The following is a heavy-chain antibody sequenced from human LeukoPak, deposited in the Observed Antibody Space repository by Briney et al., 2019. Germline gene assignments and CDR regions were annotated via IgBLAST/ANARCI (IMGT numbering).Heavy chain of an antibody. D-gene: IGHD3-22*01. CDR3: AGDKRLVDGRGYYVSCFDY. CDR2: IYSGGST. Sequence: GGSLRLSCAASGLTVSDNYMGWVRQAPGKGLEWVSVIYSGGSTYYADSVRGRFTISRHNSKNTVYLQLNSLTAEDTAVYYCAGDKRLVDGRGYYVSCFDYWGQGTLVTVSS. CDR1: GLTVSDNY. V-gene: IGHV3-53*04. J-gene: IGHJ4*02.